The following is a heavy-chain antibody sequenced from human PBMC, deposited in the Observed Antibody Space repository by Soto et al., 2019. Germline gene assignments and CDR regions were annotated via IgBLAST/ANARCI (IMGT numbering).Heavy chain of an antibody. Sequence: KPSETLSLTCTVSSDSISSYYWSWIRQPPGKRLEWIGYISYSGSTDYNPSLKSRATISGDTSKNQFSLKVSSVTAADTAVYYCARGTSWQLPFDYWGQGTLVTVSS. V-gene: IGHV4-59*01. CDR2: ISYSGST. J-gene: IGHJ4*02. D-gene: IGHD6-13*01. CDR3: ARGTSWQLPFDY. CDR1: SDSISSYY.